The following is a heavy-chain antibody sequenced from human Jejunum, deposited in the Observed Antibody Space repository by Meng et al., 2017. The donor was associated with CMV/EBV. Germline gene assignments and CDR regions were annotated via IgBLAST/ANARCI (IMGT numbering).Heavy chain of an antibody. V-gene: IGHV3-21*01. J-gene: IGHJ5*02. CDR3: ARDLSSSWQHWFDP. CDR2: ISGSGHYI. D-gene: IGHD6-13*01. CDR1: GFTFNRYF. Sequence: GFTFNRYFMNWVRQAPGKGLEWLSSISGSGHYINYANSVKGRFTISRDDAKNSLYLEMSSLRVEDTAVYYCARDLSSSWQHWFDPWGPGTQVTVSS.